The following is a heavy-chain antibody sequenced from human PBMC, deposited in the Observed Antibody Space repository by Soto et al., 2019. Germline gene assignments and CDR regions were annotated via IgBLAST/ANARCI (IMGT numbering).Heavy chain of an antibody. CDR3: ARSQGSSTSLEIYYYYYYGMDV. CDR2: IIPITATA. CDR1: GGTFGSYA. Sequence: QVQVVQSGAEVKKPGSSVKVSCKASGGTFGSYAISWVRQAPGQGLEWMGGIIPITATANYAQKFQGRVTITADESTRPASMQRSSLRSEDTAVYYCARSQGSSTSLEIYYYYYYGMDVWGQGTTVTVSS. V-gene: IGHV1-69*01. J-gene: IGHJ6*02. D-gene: IGHD2-2*01.